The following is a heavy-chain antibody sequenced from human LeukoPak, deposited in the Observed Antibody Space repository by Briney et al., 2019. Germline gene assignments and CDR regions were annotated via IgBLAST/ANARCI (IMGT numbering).Heavy chain of an antibody. CDR2: IKQDGSKK. CDR1: GFPFSSYW. Sequence: GGSLRLSCVASGFPFSSYWMTWVRQAPGKGLEWVANIKQDGSKKSYVDSVKGRFTISRDNAKNSLYPQMNSLRAEDTAIYYCTRVGYIDEGINYWGQGTLVTVSS. D-gene: IGHD5-24*01. V-gene: IGHV3-7*04. CDR3: TRVGYIDEGINY. J-gene: IGHJ4*02.